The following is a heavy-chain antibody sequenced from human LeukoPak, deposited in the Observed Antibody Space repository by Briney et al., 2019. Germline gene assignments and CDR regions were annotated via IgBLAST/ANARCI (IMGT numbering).Heavy chain of an antibody. V-gene: IGHV1-2*02. CDR1: GYTLTIYY. D-gene: IGHD1-26*01. CDR3: AREGKIVGASFDY. Sequence: ASVTVSCKASGYTLTIYYIHWVRQAPGQGLEWMGSIYPNSGGANFAQNFQGRVTLTRDTSSSTAYLELTRLRSDDTAVYYCAREGKIVGASFDYWGQGTLVTVSS. CDR2: IYPNSGGA. J-gene: IGHJ4*02.